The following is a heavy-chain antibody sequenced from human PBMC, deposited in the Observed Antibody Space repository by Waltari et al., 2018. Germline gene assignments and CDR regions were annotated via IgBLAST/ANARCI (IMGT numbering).Heavy chain of an antibody. V-gene: IGHV3-7*01. CDR1: GVPLSSYW. CDR2: IQQDGSEK. J-gene: IGHJ4*02. Sequence: EVQLVESGGGLVQPGGSLRLSCAAPGVPLSSYWMIWGRQAPGKGLEWVANIQQDGSEKYYVDSVKGRFTISRDNAKNSLYLQMNILRAEDTAVYYCVRDGMRGGDFDYWGQGTLVTVSS. D-gene: IGHD3-10*01. CDR3: VRDGMRGGDFDY.